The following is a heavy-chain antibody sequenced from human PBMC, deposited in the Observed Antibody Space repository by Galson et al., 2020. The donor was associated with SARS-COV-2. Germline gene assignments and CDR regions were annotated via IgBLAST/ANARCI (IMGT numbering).Heavy chain of an antibody. Sequence: SETLSLTCTVSGGSISSYYWSWIRQPAGKGLEWIGRIYTSGSTNYNPSLKSRVTMSVDTSKNQFSLKLSSVTAADTAVYYFARGPPTYYYDSSGYYYGLYYFDYWGQGTLVTVSS. CDR3: ARGPPTYYYDSSGYYYGLYYFDY. J-gene: IGHJ4*02. D-gene: IGHD3-22*01. CDR1: GGSISSYY. CDR2: IYTSGST. V-gene: IGHV4-4*07.